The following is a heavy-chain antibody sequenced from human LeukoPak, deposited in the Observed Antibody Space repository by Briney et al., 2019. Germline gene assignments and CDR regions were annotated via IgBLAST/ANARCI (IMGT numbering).Heavy chain of an antibody. CDR3: ARDYSSGYSRAHDAFDI. CDR1: GGTFSSYA. V-gene: IGHV1-69*01. J-gene: IGHJ3*02. CDR2: MTPIFGTA. D-gene: IGHD3-22*01. Sequence: EASVKVSCKASGGTFSSYAISWVRQAPGQGLESMGGMTPIFGTANCAQKFQGRVTITADESTSTAYMELSSLRSEDTAVYYCARDYSSGYSRAHDAFDIWGQGTMVTVSS.